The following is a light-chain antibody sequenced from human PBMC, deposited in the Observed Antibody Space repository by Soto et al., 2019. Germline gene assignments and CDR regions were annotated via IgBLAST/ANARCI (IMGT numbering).Light chain of an antibody. CDR2: EVS. CDR3: SSYTTSVTLLYV. V-gene: IGLV2-14*01. CDR1: SSDIDAYNY. J-gene: IGLJ1*01. Sequence: SALTQPASVSGSPGQSITISCTGSSSDIDAYNYVSWYQQHPGKAPKLMISEVSNRPSGVSNRFSGSKSGNTASLTISGLQPEDEADYYCSSYTTSVTLLYVFGTGTKVTV.